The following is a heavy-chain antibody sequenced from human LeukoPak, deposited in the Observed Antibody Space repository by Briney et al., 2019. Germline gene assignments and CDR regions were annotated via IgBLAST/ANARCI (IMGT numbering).Heavy chain of an antibody. J-gene: IGHJ4*02. D-gene: IGHD6-6*01. CDR2: AYHTGST. V-gene: IGHV4-38-2*01. CDR3: ATGVGRGSSSFLPFDY. Sequence: SETLSLTCVVSGYSISSDYYWGWIRQPPGKGMEWFGSAYHTGSTYYNPSLKSQVTISVDTSNNQFSLRLNSVTAADTAIYYCATGVGRGSSSFLPFDYWGRGMLVTVSS. CDR1: GYSISSDYY.